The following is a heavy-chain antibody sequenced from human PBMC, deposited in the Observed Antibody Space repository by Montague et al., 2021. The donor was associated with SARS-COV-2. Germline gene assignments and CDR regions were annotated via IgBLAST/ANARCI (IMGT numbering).Heavy chain of an antibody. CDR2: IYYSGST. Sequence: TLSLTCTVSGGSINSGGYYWSWIRQHPGKGLEWIGYIYYSGSTYYNPSLKSRLTISADTSKNQFSLKLSSVTAADTAVYYCARVHFVSSGWYPDAFDVWGQGTTVTVSS. CDR1: GGSINSGGYY. D-gene: IGHD6-19*01. V-gene: IGHV4-31*03. J-gene: IGHJ3*01. CDR3: ARVHFVSSGWYPDAFDV.